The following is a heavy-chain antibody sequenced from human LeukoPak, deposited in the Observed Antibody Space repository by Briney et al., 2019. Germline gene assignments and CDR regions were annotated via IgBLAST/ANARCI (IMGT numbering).Heavy chain of an antibody. CDR1: GGSISSYY. D-gene: IGHD3-9*01. Sequence: PSETLSLTCTVSGGSISSYYWSWIRQPAGKGLEWIGRIYTSGSTNYNPSLKSRVTMSVDTSKNQFSLKLSSVTAADTAVYYCARLGHPRGWLLNYYYMDVWGKGTTVTISS. V-gene: IGHV4-4*07. CDR3: ARLGHPRGWLLNYYYMDV. CDR2: IYTSGST. J-gene: IGHJ6*03.